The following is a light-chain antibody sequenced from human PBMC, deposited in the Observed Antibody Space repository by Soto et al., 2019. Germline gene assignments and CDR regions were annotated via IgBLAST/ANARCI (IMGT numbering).Light chain of an antibody. CDR2: EVS. CDR1: SSDVGGYNY. V-gene: IGLV2-8*01. J-gene: IGLJ3*02. Sequence: QSVLTQPPSASGSPGQSVTISCAGTSSDVGGYNYVSWYQQYPGKVPKLMIYEVSERPSGVPDRFSGSKSGNTAFLTVSGLQAEDEADYYCCSYAGSNTWVFGGGTKLTVL. CDR3: CSYAGSNTWV.